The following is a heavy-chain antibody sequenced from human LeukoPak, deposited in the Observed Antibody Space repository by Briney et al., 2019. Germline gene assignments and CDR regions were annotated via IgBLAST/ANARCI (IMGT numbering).Heavy chain of an antibody. Sequence: GASVKVSCKASGYTFTSYYMHWVRQAPGQGLEWMGIINPSGGSTSYAQKLQGRVTMTTDTSTSTAYMELRSLRSDDTAVYYCARVSRDCTDYWGQGTLVTVSS. D-gene: IGHD2-21*02. CDR3: ARVSRDCTDY. V-gene: IGHV1-46*01. CDR2: INPSGGST. CDR1: GYTFTSYY. J-gene: IGHJ4*02.